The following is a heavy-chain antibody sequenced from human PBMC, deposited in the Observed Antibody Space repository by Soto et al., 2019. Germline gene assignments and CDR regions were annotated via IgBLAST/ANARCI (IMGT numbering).Heavy chain of an antibody. D-gene: IGHD3-22*01. CDR2: INAGNGRT. CDR1: GYTFTSYY. Sequence: ASVKVSCKASGYTFTSYYMHWVRQAPGQGLEWMGRINAGNGRTRYSQKFQGRVTMTRDTAASTAYMELSSLGSEDTAVYYCARGERYYYDTSGYFGFDYWGQGTLVTVSS. CDR3: ARGERYYYDTSGYFGFDY. J-gene: IGHJ4*02. V-gene: IGHV1-3*01.